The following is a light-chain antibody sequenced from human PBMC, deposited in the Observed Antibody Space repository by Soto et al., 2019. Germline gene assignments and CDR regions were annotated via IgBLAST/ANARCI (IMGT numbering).Light chain of an antibody. Sequence: QSALTQPPSASGSPGQSVTISCTGTSSDVGGYDYVSWYQQHPGKAPKLLIYEVTKRPSGVPDRFSGSKSGNTASLTVSRLQAEDEGDYYCSSYEGTKNVIFGGGTKVTVL. CDR3: SSYEGTKNVI. J-gene: IGLJ2*01. CDR2: EVT. CDR1: SSDVGGYDY. V-gene: IGLV2-8*01.